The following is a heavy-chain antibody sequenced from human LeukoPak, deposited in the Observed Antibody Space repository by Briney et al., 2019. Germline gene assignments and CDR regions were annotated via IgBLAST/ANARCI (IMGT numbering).Heavy chain of an antibody. CDR2: IKSKTDGGTT. CDR1: GFTFSSYA. J-gene: IGHJ6*02. V-gene: IGHV3-15*01. D-gene: IGHD1-1*01. Sequence: PGGSLRLSCAASGFTFSSYAMSWVRQAPGKGLEWVGRIKSKTDGGTTGYPAPVKGRFSISRDDSKNTLYLQMNSLKTEDTAMYYCTTDWKERGVLYGMDVWGQGTTVIVSS. CDR3: TTDWKERGVLYGMDV.